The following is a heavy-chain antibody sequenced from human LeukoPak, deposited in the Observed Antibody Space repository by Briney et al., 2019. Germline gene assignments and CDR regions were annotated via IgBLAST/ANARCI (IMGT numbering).Heavy chain of an antibody. D-gene: IGHD1-1*01. V-gene: IGHV5-10-1*01. CDR2: IDPSDSYT. CDR1: GYSFPSYW. J-gene: IGHJ1*01. Sequence: GESLKISCKGSGYSFPSYWINWVRQMPGKGLEWMGRIDPSDSYTDYSPSFQGHVTISADMSISTAYLLWSSLQASDTAMYYCAFVSPGRPEYFQHWGQGTLVTVSS. CDR3: AFVSPGRPEYFQH.